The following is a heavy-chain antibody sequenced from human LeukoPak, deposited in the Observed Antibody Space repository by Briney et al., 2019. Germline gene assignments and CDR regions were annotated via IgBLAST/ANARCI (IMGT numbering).Heavy chain of an antibody. Sequence: SETLSLTCTIPGGYISSHYWRWIRQPPGKGLESIGYIYYSGSTNYNPSLKSRVTISVDTSKNQFSLKLSSVTAADTAVYYCARANDYYYYYMDVWGKGTTVTVSS. CDR2: IYYSGST. CDR1: GGYISSHY. J-gene: IGHJ6*03. V-gene: IGHV4-59*11. CDR3: ARANDYYYYYMDV.